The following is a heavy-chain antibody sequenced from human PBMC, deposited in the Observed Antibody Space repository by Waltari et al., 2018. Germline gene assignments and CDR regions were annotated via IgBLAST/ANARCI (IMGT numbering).Heavy chain of an antibody. CDR3: ARDGQQLPFAS. J-gene: IGHJ4*02. Sequence: QVQLVQAGAEVKKPGASVKVSCKSSGYTFTGYYMHWVRQAPGQGLEWRGPINPNSGGTNHPQKFQGSVTMTRDTSISPAYMELSRLRSDDTAVYYCARDGQQLPFASWGQGTLVTVSS. D-gene: IGHD6-13*01. CDR2: INPNSGGT. V-gene: IGHV1-2*06. CDR1: GYTFTGYY.